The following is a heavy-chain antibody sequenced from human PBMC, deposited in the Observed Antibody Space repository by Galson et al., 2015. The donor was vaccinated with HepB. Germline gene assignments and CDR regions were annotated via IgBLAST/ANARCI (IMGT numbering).Heavy chain of an antibody. CDR2: ISGKTTGGNT. D-gene: IGHD6-19*01. V-gene: IGHV3-23*01. J-gene: IGHJ4*02. CDR3: AKGWPVAGSRSFDY. CDR1: GFTFSSYA. Sequence: SLRLSCAASGFTFSSYAMSWVRQAPGEGLEWLSAISGKTTGGNTYYADSVKGRFTISRDNSNNTLYLQMDSLRADDTAVYYCAKGWPVAGSRSFDYWGQGPLVTVSS.